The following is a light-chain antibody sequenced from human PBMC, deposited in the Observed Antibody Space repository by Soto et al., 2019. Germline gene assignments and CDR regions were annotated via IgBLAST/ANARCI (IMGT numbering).Light chain of an antibody. Sequence: DVVMTQSPLSLPVTLGQPASISCGSSQSLVYSDGNIYLSWFQQRPGQSARRLIYKVSNRDSGVPDRFSGSGSGTDFTLKISRVEAEDVGVYYCMQGTHWPLTFGGGTKVEIK. CDR2: KVS. CDR1: QSLVYSDGNIY. CDR3: MQGTHWPLT. V-gene: IGKV2-30*01. J-gene: IGKJ4*01.